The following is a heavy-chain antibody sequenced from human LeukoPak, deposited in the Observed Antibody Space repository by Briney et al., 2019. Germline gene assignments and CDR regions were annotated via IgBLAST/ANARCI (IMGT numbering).Heavy chain of an antibody. D-gene: IGHD5-18*01. V-gene: IGHV4-59*01. Sequence: SETLSLTCSVSGGSISTYYWNWTRQTPGKGLEWIGHISNGRTDYNPSLKSRVTISVDTSKNHFSLKLTSVTAADTAVYYCARDKAHSYGRYFDPWGQGALVIVSS. J-gene: IGHJ5*02. CDR2: ISNGRT. CDR1: GGSISTYY. CDR3: ARDKAHSYGRYFDP.